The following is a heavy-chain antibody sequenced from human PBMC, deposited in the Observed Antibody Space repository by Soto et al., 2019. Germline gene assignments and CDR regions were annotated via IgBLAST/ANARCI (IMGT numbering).Heavy chain of an antibody. Sequence: SETLSLTCTVSGGSISSYYWSWIRQPPGKGLEWIGYIYYSGSTNYNPSLKSRVTVSVDTSKNQFSLKLSSVTAADTAVYYCARDSEWGWVAGYYYYGMDVWGQGTTVTVSS. CDR2: IYYSGST. CDR1: GGSISSYY. J-gene: IGHJ6*02. D-gene: IGHD1-26*01. V-gene: IGHV4-59*01. CDR3: ARDSEWGWVAGYYYYGMDV.